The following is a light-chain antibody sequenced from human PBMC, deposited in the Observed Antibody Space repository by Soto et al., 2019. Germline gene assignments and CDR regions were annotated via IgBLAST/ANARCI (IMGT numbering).Light chain of an antibody. Sequence: QSALTQPASVSGSPGQSITISCTGTSGDVGTYNLVSWYQQFPGKAPKLIIYASSTRPSGVSSRFSGSKSGNTASLTISGLQAEDEADYHCCSYAGSSTWVFGGGTKLTVL. V-gene: IGLV2-23*01. J-gene: IGLJ3*02. CDR3: CSYAGSSTWV. CDR1: SGDVGTYNL. CDR2: ASS.